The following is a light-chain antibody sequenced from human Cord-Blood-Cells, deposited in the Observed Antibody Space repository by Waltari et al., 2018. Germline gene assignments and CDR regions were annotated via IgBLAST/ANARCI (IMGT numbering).Light chain of an antibody. CDR3: QQSYSTPYT. V-gene: IGKV1-39*01. CDR1: QSISSY. J-gene: IGKJ2*01. CDR2: AAS. Sequence: DIQMTQSPSSLSASVGDSVTITCRASQSISSYLNWYQQKPGKAPKLLIYAASSLQSGVPSRFSGSGSGTDFTLTISSLQPEECATYYCQQSYSTPYTVGQGTKLEIK.